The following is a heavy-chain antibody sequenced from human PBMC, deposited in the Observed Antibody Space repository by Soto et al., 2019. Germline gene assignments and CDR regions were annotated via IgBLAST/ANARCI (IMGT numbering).Heavy chain of an antibody. Sequence: GGSLRLSCAASGFTFSSYSMNWVRQAPGKGLEWVSSISSSSSYIYYADSVKGRFTISRDNAKNSLYLQMNSLRAEDTAVYYCAREGGYCSSTSCRTLYYYYGMDVWGQGTTVTVSS. CDR2: ISSSSSYI. CDR3: AREGGYCSSTSCRTLYYYYGMDV. V-gene: IGHV3-21*01. J-gene: IGHJ6*02. D-gene: IGHD2-2*01. CDR1: GFTFSSYS.